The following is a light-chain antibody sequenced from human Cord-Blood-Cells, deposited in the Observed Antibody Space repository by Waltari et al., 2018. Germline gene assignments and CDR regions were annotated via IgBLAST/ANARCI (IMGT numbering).Light chain of an antibody. CDR2: SNN. Sequence: QSVLTQPPSASGTPGQRVTISCSGSSSNIGSNTVNWYQQLPGTAPKLLIYSNNRRPYGVPDRFSGSTYGTSASLAISGLQSEDEADYYCAAWDDSLNGWVFGGGTKLTVL. CDR3: AAWDDSLNGWV. J-gene: IGLJ3*02. V-gene: IGLV1-44*01. CDR1: SSNIGSNT.